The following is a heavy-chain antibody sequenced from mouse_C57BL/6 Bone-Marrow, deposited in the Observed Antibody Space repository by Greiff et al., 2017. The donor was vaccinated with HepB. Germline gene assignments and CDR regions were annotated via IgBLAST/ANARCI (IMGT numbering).Heavy chain of an antibody. CDR2: ISYDGSN. CDR1: GYSITSGYY. Sequence: EVQVVESGPGLVKPSQSLSLTCSVTGYSITSGYYWNWIRQFPGNKLEWMGYISYDGSNNYNPSLKNRISITRDTSKNQFFLKLNSVTTEDTATYDCARDPLYWYFDVWGTGTTVTVAS. J-gene: IGHJ1*03. CDR3: ARDPLYWYFDV. V-gene: IGHV3-6*01.